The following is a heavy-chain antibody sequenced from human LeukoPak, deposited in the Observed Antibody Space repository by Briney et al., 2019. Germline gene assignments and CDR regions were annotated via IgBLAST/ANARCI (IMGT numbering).Heavy chain of an antibody. D-gene: IGHD1-26*01. V-gene: IGHV3-23*01. CDR3: ARDRVGGSYAFDI. CDR2: ISGSGDST. J-gene: IGHJ3*02. CDR1: GFSFSSYA. Sequence: PGGSLRLSCAASGFSFSSYAMSWVRQAPGKGLEWVSTISGSGDSTYYADSVKGRFTISRDNAKKSLYLQMNSLRAEDTAVYYCARDRVGGSYAFDIWGQGTMVTVSS.